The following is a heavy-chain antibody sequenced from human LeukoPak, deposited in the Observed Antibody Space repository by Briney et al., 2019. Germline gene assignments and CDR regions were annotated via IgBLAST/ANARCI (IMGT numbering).Heavy chain of an antibody. CDR3: ATSRPRGRFLEWLLTGN. V-gene: IGHV1-24*01. CDR1: GYTLTELS. J-gene: IGHJ4*02. Sequence: ASVKVSCKVSGYTLTELSMHWVRQAPGKGLEWMGGFDPEDGETIYAQKFQGRVTMTEDTSTGTAYMELSSLRSEDTAVYYCATSRPRGRFLEWLLTGNWGQGTLVTVSS. CDR2: FDPEDGET. D-gene: IGHD3-3*01.